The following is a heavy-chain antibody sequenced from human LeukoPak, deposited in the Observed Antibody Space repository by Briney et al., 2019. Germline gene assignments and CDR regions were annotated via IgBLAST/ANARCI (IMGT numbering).Heavy chain of an antibody. CDR2: ISGSGGST. J-gene: IGHJ4*02. V-gene: IGHV3-23*01. CDR3: ARDYNLAY. CDR1: GFTFSSYA. Sequence: PGGSLRLSCASSGFTFSSYAMSGVRQAPGKGLEWVSAISGSGGSTYYADSVKGRFTISRDNAKNPLYLQMNSLRAEDTAVYYCARDYNLAYWGQGTLVTVSS.